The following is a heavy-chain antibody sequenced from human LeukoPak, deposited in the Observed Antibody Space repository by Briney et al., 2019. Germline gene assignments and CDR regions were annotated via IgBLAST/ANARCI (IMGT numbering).Heavy chain of an antibody. J-gene: IGHJ4*02. D-gene: IGHD5-18*01. Sequence: TSEALSLTCTVSGGSISSYYWSWIRQPPGKGLEWIGYIYYSGSTNYNPSLKSRVTISVDTSKNQFSLKLSSVTAADTAVYYCASGYSYGYATFDYWGQGTLVTVSS. CDR1: GGSISSYY. V-gene: IGHV4-59*08. CDR3: ASGYSYGYATFDY. CDR2: IYYSGST.